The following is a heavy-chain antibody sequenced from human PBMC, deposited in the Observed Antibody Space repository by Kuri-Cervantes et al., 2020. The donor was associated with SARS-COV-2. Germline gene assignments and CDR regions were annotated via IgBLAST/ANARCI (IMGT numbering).Heavy chain of an antibody. J-gene: IGHJ4*02. V-gene: IGHV1-69*04. D-gene: IGHD1-26*01. CDR1: GGTFSSYA. CDR3: ARPMYSGSYYGGWGTFDY. Sequence: SVKVSCKASGGTFSSYAISWVRQAPGQGLEWMGRIIPILGTANYAQKFQGRVTITADKSTSTAYMELSSLRSEDTAVYYCARPMYSGSYYGGWGTFDYWGQGTLVTVSS. CDR2: IIPILGTA.